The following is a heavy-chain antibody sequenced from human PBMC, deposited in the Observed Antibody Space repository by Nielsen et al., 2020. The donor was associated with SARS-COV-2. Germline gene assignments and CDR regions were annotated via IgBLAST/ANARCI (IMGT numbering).Heavy chain of an antibody. CDR2: IYYSGST. CDR3: ARGTYYYGSSGYSFDY. J-gene: IGHJ4*02. Sequence: WIRQPPGEGLEWIGYIYYSGSTYYNPSLKSRVTISVDTSKNQFSLKLSSVTAADTAVYYCARGTYYYGSSGYSFDYWGQGTLVTVSS. V-gene: IGHV4-30-4*01. D-gene: IGHD3-22*01.